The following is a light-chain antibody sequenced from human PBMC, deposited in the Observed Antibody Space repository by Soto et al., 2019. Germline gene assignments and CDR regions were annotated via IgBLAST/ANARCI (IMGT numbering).Light chain of an antibody. V-gene: IGLV1-44*01. CDR2: RNN. CDR3: AAWDDSLNGRV. J-gene: IGLJ3*02. CDR1: SSNIGNNY. Sequence: QSVLTQPPSASGTPGQRVTISCSGSSSNIGNNYGYWYQQLPGTAPKLLIYRNNQRPSGVPDRFSGSKSGTSASLAISGLQSDDEADYYCAAWDDSLNGRVFGGGTKLIVL.